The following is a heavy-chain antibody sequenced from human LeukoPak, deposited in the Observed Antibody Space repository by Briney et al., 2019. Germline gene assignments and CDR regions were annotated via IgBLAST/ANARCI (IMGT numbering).Heavy chain of an antibody. V-gene: IGHV3-33*01. Sequence: GGSLRLSCAASGFIFSNYGMPWVRQAPGRGLEWVAVIYYDGNDKYYADSVKGRFIISRDNSKNMLYVQMNSLRAEDTAVYYCTRDGTAGYGMDVWGQGTTVTVSS. J-gene: IGHJ6*02. D-gene: IGHD1-7*01. CDR3: TRDGTAGYGMDV. CDR2: IYYDGNDK. CDR1: GFIFSNYG.